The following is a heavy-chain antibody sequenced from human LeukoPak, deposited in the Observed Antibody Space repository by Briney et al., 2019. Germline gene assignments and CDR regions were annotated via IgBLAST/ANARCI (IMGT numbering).Heavy chain of an antibody. J-gene: IGHJ4*02. CDR2: IYHSGST. D-gene: IGHD3-10*01. CDR3: ARSPGVIPYYFDY. CDR1: GGSISSGGYS. Sequence: SQTLSLTCAVSGGSISSGGYSWSWIRQPPGKGLEWIGYIYHSGSTYYDPSLKSRVTISVDRSKNRFSLELSSVTAADTAVYYCARSPGVIPYYFDYWGQGTLVTVSS. V-gene: IGHV4-30-2*01.